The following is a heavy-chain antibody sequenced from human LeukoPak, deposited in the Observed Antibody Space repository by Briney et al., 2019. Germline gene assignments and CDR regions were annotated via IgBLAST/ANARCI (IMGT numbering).Heavy chain of an antibody. V-gene: IGHV4-30-2*01. CDR3: ARARATQYYYGSGSYYYYYYGMDV. CDR2: ISHSGRT. Sequence: SETLSLTCNVSGGSITSGDYYWSWIRQPPGKGLEWIGYISHSGRTSYNPSLKSRVTISVDTSRNQFSLKLSSVTAADTAVYYCARARATQYYYGSGSYYYYYYGMDVWGQGTTVTVSS. CDR1: GGSITSGDYY. J-gene: IGHJ6*02. D-gene: IGHD3-10*01.